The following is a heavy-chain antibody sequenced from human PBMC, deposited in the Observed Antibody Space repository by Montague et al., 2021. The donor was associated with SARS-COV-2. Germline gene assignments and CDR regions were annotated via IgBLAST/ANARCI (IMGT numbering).Heavy chain of an antibody. V-gene: IGHV4-59*01. D-gene: IGHD2-15*01. Sequence: SETLSLTCTVSGGCISGSYWSWIRQPPGKGLEWIGYIHYTGGTSYNPSLKSRVTISVETSRNHFSLNLNSVTAADTAVYYCAKYGKSVVVANAWGYYDYWGQGMLVTVSS. CDR1: GGCISGSY. J-gene: IGHJ4*02. CDR3: AKYGKSVVVANAWGYYDY. CDR2: IHYTGGT.